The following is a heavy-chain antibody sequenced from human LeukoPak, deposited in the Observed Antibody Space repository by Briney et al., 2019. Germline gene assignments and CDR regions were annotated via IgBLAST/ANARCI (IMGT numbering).Heavy chain of an antibody. V-gene: IGHV3-23*01. CDR2: ISGSGGST. CDR1: GFTFSSYA. J-gene: IGHJ4*02. D-gene: IGHD3-22*01. Sequence: PGGSLRLSCAASGFTFSSYAMSWVRQAPGKGLEWVSAISGSGGSTYYADSVKGRFTISRDNSKNTLYLQMNSLRAEDTAVYYCARDPPRIVVTSGDYWGQGTLVTVSS. CDR3: ARDPPRIVVTSGDY.